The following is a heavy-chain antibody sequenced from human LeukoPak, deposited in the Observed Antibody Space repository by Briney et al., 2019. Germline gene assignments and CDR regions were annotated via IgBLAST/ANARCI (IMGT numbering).Heavy chain of an antibody. CDR3: ARVFGRWGGAFDI. V-gene: IGHV4-30-4*01. CDR2: IYYSGST. D-gene: IGHD3-3*01. J-gene: IGHJ3*02. Sequence: PPETLSLTCTVSGDSISSADYYWSWIRQPPGKGLEWVGYIYYSGSTYYNPSLKSRVTISVDKTKNQFSLKLSSVAAADTAVYYCARVFGRWGGAFDIWGQGTMVTVSS. CDR1: GDSISSADYY.